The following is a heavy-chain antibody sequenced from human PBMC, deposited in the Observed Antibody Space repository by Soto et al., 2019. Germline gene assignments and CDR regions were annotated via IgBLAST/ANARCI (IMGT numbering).Heavy chain of an antibody. V-gene: IGHV4-31*03. D-gene: IGHD2-21*02. CDR3: ARDLRLDS. J-gene: IGHJ4*02. CDR1: GGSISSGVYY. Sequence: SETLSLTCTVSGGSISSGVYYWNWIRQHPGKGLEWIAYIYYSGSTYYNPSLKSRVTISIDTSKNQFSLILSSVTAADTAVYYCARDLRLDSWGPGTLVTVSS. CDR2: IYYSGST.